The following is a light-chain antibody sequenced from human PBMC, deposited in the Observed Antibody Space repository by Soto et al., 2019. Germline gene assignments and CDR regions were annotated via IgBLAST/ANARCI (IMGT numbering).Light chain of an antibody. CDR2: DVS. Sequence: QSVLTQPASVSGSPGQSIAISCTGASSDVGGYNYVSWYQQHPGKAPRLMIYDVSNRPSGVSDRFSGSKSGNTASLTISGLQAEDAAEYYCSSYTSSSTYVFGTGTKVTVL. J-gene: IGLJ1*01. V-gene: IGLV2-14*01. CDR1: SSDVGGYNY. CDR3: SSYTSSSTYV.